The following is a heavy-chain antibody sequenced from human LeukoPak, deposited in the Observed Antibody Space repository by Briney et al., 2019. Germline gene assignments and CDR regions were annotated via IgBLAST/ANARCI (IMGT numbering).Heavy chain of an antibody. J-gene: IGHJ4*02. CDR1: GYTFTIYY. Sequence: ASVTVSCTASGYTFTIYYMHWVRQAPGQGLEWMGIINPSGGSTSYAQKFQGRVTMTRDTSTSTVYMELSSLRSEDTAVYYCARDRRLSHYYDSSGYYFDYWGQGTLVTVSS. V-gene: IGHV1-46*01. D-gene: IGHD3-22*01. CDR2: INPSGGST. CDR3: ARDRRLSHYYDSSGYYFDY.